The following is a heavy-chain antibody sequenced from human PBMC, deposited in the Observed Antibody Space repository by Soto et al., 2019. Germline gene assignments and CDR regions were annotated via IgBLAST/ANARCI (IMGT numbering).Heavy chain of an antibody. D-gene: IGHD5-18*01. CDR1: GDSISNHY. J-gene: IGHJ6*03. CDR2: IYNTGST. Sequence: SETLSLTCTVSGDSISNHYWSWIRQPPGKGLEWMGYIYNTGSTKYNPSLKSRLTISLDTSKNQFSLKLSSVTAADTAVYFCANTAGVGYMDVWGKGTTVTVSS. CDR3: ANTAGVGYMDV. V-gene: IGHV4-59*11.